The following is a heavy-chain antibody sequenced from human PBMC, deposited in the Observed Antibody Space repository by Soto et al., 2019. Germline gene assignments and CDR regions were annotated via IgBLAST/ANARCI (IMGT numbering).Heavy chain of an antibody. Sequence: VGSLRLSCAASGFTFSSYAMHWVRQAPGKGLEWVAVISYDGSNKYYADSVKGRFTISRDNSKNTLYLQMNSLRAEDTAVYYCARAPRVVVAAYYFDYWGQGTLVTVSS. D-gene: IGHD2-15*01. CDR2: ISYDGSNK. J-gene: IGHJ4*02. V-gene: IGHV3-30-3*01. CDR1: GFTFSSYA. CDR3: ARAPRVVVAAYYFDY.